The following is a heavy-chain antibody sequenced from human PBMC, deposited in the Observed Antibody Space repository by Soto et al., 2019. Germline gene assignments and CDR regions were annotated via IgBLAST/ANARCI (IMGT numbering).Heavy chain of an antibody. J-gene: IGHJ6*02. V-gene: IGHV4-59*08. CDR3: AINADV. Sequence: GKGLEWIAYIYNSGSSYNPSPKSRVTISVDTSKNQLSLKLSSVIAADSAVYYCAINADVWGQGPTVTGSS. CDR2: IYNSGSS.